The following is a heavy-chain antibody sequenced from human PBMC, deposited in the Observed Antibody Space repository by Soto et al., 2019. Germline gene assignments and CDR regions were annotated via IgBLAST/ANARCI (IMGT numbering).Heavy chain of an antibody. CDR3: ARVQYGSGTTYYFDY. D-gene: IGHD3-10*01. V-gene: IGHV3-11*06. Sequence: GGSLRLSCAASGFTFSDYYMSWIRQAPGKGLEWVSYISSSSSYTNYADSVKGRFTISRDNAKNSLYLQMNSLRAEDTAVYYCARVQYGSGTTYYFDYWGQGTLVTVSS. CDR2: ISSSSSYT. J-gene: IGHJ4*02. CDR1: GFTFSDYY.